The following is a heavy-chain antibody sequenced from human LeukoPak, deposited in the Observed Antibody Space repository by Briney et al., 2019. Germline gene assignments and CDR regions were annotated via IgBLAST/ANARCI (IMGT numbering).Heavy chain of an antibody. Sequence: QPGRSLRLSCAASGFTFDDYAMHWVRQAPGRGLEWVSGISWNSGSIGYADSVKGRFTISRDNAKNSLYLQMNSLRAEDTALYYCAKDFGGWGQGTLVTVSS. V-gene: IGHV3-9*01. D-gene: IGHD4-23*01. CDR1: GFTFDDYA. J-gene: IGHJ4*02. CDR3: AKDFGG. CDR2: ISWNSGSI.